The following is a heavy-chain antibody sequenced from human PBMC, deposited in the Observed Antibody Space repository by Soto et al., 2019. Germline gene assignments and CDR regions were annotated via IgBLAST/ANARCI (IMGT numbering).Heavy chain of an antibody. V-gene: IGHV3-33*01. CDR2: ICYDGSNK. J-gene: IGHJ6*02. CDR1: GFTFSSYG. Sequence: XGSLRVTLAAAGFTFSSYGMHWVRQAPGKGLEWVAVICYDGSNKYYADSVKGRFTISRDNSKNTLYLQMNSLRAEDTAVYYCARGPMVRGVIIPHYYGMDVRGHGTTVTVSS. CDR3: ARGPMVRGVIIPHYYGMDV. D-gene: IGHD3-10*01.